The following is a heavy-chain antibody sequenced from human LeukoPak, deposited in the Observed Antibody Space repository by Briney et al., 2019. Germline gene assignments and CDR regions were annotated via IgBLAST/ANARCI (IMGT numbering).Heavy chain of an antibody. CDR2: ISSSSSYI. V-gene: IGHV3-21*01. D-gene: IGHD4-17*01. CDR3: ARDDYGDYAGFDY. CDR1: GFTFSSYS. Sequence: GGSLRLSCAASGFTFSSYSMNWVRPAPGKGLEWVSSISSSSSYIYYADSVKGRFTISRDNAKNSLYLQMNSLRAEDTAVYYCARDDYGDYAGFDYWGQGTLVTVSS. J-gene: IGHJ4*02.